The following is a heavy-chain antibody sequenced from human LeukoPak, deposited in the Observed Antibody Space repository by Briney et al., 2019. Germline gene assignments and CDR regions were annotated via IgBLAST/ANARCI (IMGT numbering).Heavy chain of an antibody. D-gene: IGHD3-10*01. Sequence: SETLSLTCTVSGGSISSYYWSWIRQPPGKGLEWIGYIYYSGSTNYNPSLKSRVTISVDTSKNQFSLKLSSVTAADTAVYYCARRRFGSSVSRGYYYYYMDVWGKGTTVTISS. CDR2: IYYSGST. CDR3: ARRRFGSSVSRGYYYYYMDV. CDR1: GGSISSYY. J-gene: IGHJ6*03. V-gene: IGHV4-59*01.